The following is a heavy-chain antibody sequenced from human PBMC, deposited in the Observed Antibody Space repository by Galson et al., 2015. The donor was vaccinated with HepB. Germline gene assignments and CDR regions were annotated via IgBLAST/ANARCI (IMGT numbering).Heavy chain of an antibody. CDR1: GYSFTSYW. J-gene: IGHJ6*02. Sequence: QSGAEVKKPGESLKISCKGSGYSFTSYWIGWVRQMPGKGLEWMGIIYPGDSDTRYSPSFQGQVTISADKSISTAYLQWSSLKASDTAMYYCARQSESIAAAGSYYYYGMDVWGQGTTVTVSS. CDR3: ARQSESIAAAGSYYYYGMDV. V-gene: IGHV5-51*01. CDR2: IYPGDSDT. D-gene: IGHD6-13*01.